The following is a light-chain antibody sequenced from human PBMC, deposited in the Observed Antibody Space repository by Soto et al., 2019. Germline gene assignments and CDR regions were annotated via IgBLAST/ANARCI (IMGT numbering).Light chain of an antibody. CDR3: QQYNNWPPWT. V-gene: IGKV3-15*01. CDR1: QSISDT. J-gene: IGKJ1*01. Sequence: EIVMTQSPATLSVSPGGRATLSCRASQSISDTLAWYQQKPGQTPRLLIYDTSTRATGVPTRFSGSGSGTDFTLTISSLQSEDFAVYYCQQYNNWPPWTFGQGTKVDIK. CDR2: DTS.